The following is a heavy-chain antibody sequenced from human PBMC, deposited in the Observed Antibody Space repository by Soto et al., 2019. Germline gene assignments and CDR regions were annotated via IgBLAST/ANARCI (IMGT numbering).Heavy chain of an antibody. Sequence: TSETLSLTCTVSGGSISSGGYYWSWIRQHPGKGLEWIGYIYCSGSTYYNPSLKSRVTISVDTSKNQFSLKLSSVTAADTAVYYCARDMGRWPPYGMDVWGQGTTVT. CDR2: IYCSGST. J-gene: IGHJ6*02. CDR3: ARDMGRWPPYGMDV. CDR1: GGSISSGGYY. D-gene: IGHD3-10*01. V-gene: IGHV4-31*03.